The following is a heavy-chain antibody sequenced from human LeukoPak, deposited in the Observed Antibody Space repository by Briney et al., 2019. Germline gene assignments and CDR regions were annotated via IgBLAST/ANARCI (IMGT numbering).Heavy chain of an antibody. CDR3: ARGAYDSSGYIFGY. J-gene: IGHJ4*02. CDR2: ISYDGSNK. D-gene: IGHD3-22*01. CDR1: GFTFSSYA. V-gene: IGHV3-30-3*01. Sequence: GGSLRLSCAASGFTFSSYAMHWVRQAPGKGLEWVAVISYDGSNKYYADSVKGRFTISRDNSKNTLYLQVNSLRAEDTAVYYCARGAYDSSGYIFGYWGQGTLVTVSS.